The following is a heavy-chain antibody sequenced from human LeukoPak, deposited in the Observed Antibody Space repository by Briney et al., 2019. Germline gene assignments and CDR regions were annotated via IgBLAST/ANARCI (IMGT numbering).Heavy chain of an antibody. CDR1: GFSLSTSGVG. CDR3: ARVLSRCSGGSCYPPAFDY. CDR2: IYWNDAK. Sequence: SGPTLVNPTQTLTLTCTFSGFSLSTSGVGVGWIRKPPGKALEWLALIYWNDAKRYSPSLKSRLTITKDTSKNQVVLTMTNMDPVDTATYYCARVLSRCSGGSCYPPAFDYWGQGTLVTVSS. J-gene: IGHJ4*02. V-gene: IGHV2-5*01. D-gene: IGHD2-15*01.